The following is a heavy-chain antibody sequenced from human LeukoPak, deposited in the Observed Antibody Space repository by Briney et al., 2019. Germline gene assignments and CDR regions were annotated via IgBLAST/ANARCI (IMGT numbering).Heavy chain of an antibody. J-gene: IGHJ4*02. V-gene: IGHV1-18*04. D-gene: IGHD4-23*01. CDR1: GYTFTGYY. CDR2: ISAYNGNT. CDR3: ARGKTMVVTCFDY. Sequence: ASVKVSCKASGYTFTGYYMHWVRQAPGQGLEWMGWISAYNGNTNYAQKLQGRVTMTTDTSTSTAYMELRSLRSDDTAVYYCARGKTMVVTCFDYWGQGTLVTVSS.